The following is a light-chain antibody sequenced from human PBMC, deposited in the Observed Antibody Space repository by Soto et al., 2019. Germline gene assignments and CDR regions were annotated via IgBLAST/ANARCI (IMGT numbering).Light chain of an antibody. CDR1: SSNIGSNT. J-gene: IGLJ2*01. Sequence: QPVLTQPSSASGTPGQRVTISCSGSSSNIGSNTVNWYQQLPGTAPKLLIYSNSQRPPGVPDRFSGSKSGTSVSLAISGLQSEDEADYYCSAWDDSLNGVLFGGGTKLTVL. CDR2: SNS. CDR3: SAWDDSLNGVL. V-gene: IGLV1-44*01.